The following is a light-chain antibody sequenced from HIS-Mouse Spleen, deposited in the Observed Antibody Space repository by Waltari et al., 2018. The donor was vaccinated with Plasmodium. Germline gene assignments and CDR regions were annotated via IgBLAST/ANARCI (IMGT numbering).Light chain of an antibody. CDR2: EDS. CDR1: ALPKKY. Sequence: SYELTQPPSVSVSPGQTARITCSGDALPKKYAYWYQQKSGQDPVLVIYEDSKRPSGIPVRFSGSSSGTRATLTISGAQVEDEADYYCYSTDSSGNHRVFGGGTKLTVL. J-gene: IGLJ2*01. V-gene: IGLV3-10*01. CDR3: YSTDSSGNHRV.